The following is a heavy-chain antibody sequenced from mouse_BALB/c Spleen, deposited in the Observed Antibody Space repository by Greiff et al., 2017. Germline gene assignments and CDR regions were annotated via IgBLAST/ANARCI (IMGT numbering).Heavy chain of an antibody. V-gene: IGHV1-55*01. CDR3: AREDYYGNYDAMDY. CDR2: IYPGSGST. CDR1: GYNFTSYW. Sequence: QVQLQQPGAELVKPGTSVTLSCKASGYNFTSYWINWVKLRPGQGLEWIGDIYPGSGSTNYNEKFKSKATLTVDTSSSTAYMQLSSLASEDSALYYCAREDYYGNYDAMDYWGQGTSVTGSS. J-gene: IGHJ4*01. D-gene: IGHD2-1*01.